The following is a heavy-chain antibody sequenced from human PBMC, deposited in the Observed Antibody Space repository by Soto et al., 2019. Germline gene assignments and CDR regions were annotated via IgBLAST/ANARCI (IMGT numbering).Heavy chain of an antibody. D-gene: IGHD5-18*01. Sequence: QVQLVESGGGVVQPGRSLRLSCAASGFTFSSYGMHWVRQAPGKGLEWVAVIWYDGSNKYYADSVKGRFTISRDNSKNTLYLQMNSLRAEETAVYYCARDAVDTAMLDWGQGTLVTVSS. CDR3: ARDAVDTAMLD. V-gene: IGHV3-33*01. CDR1: GFTFSSYG. CDR2: IWYDGSNK. J-gene: IGHJ4*02.